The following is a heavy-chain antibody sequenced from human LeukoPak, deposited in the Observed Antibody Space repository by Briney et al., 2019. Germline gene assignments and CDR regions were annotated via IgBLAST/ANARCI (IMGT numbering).Heavy chain of an antibody. V-gene: IGHV1-8*01. J-gene: IGHJ2*01. CDR1: GYTFTSYD. CDR2: MNPNSGNT. D-gene: IGHD3-9*01. Sequence: ASVKVSCKASGYTFTSYDINWVRQATGQGLEWMGWMNPNSGNTGYAQKFQGRVTMTRNTSISTAYMELSSLRSEDTAVYYCARRRARYFDRLPPWYFDLWGRGTLVTVSS. CDR3: ARRRARYFDRLPPWYFDL.